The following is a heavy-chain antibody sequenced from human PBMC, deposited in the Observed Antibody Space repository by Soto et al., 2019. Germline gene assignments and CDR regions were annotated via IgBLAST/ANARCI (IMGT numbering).Heavy chain of an antibody. J-gene: IGHJ4*02. CDR1: GGSISSGDYY. CDR2: IYYSGST. CDR3: ARVGGFGATTIDY. V-gene: IGHV4-30-4*01. Sequence: QVQLQESGPGLVKPSQTLSLTCTVSGGSISSGDYYWSWIRQPPGKGLEWIGYIYYSGSTYYNPSLQSRVTLSXDXAKNQFSLTLSSVTAADTAVYYCARVGGFGATTIDYWGQGTLVTVSS. D-gene: IGHD3-10*01.